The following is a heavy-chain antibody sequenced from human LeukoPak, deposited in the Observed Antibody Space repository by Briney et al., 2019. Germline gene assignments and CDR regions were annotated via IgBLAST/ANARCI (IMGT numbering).Heavy chain of an antibody. CDR3: AGRGYSYGSTNFDY. Sequence: SETLSLTCAVYGGSFSGYYWSWIRQPPGKGLEWNGEINHSGSTNYNPSLKSRVTISVDTSKNQFSLKLSSVTAADTAVYYCAGRGYSYGSTNFDYWGQGTLVTVSS. V-gene: IGHV4-34*01. CDR1: GGSFSGYY. J-gene: IGHJ4*02. D-gene: IGHD5-18*01. CDR2: INHSGST.